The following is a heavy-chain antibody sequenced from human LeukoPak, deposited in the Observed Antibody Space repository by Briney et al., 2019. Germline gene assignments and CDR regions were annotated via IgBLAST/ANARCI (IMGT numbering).Heavy chain of an antibody. CDR2: ITASGVST. D-gene: IGHD1-20*01. CDR1: RFSLRNSV. J-gene: IGHJ3*01. Sequence: PGRSLRLSCADPRFSLRNSVMYSVRPAPGKGLEWVSGITASGVSTFYADSVKGRFTMSRDNSKNTLYLQMNSLSAEDTAMYYCARDNWNDVEGAFDVWGQGTMVTVSS. CDR3: ARDNWNDVEGAFDV. V-gene: IGHV3-23*01.